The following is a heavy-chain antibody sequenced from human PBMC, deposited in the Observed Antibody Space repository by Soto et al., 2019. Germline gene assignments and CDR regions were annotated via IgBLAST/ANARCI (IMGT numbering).Heavy chain of an antibody. CDR3: AKKGTLSGTGYFDS. J-gene: IGHJ4*02. CDR2: VSTSGDST. CDR1: GFTFNNYA. D-gene: IGHD6-13*01. V-gene: IGHV3-23*01. Sequence: GGSLRLSCAVSGFTFNNYAMSWVRQAPGKGLEWVSAVSTSGDSTWYAGSVKGRFTISRDNSKNTLYLQMNSLRADDSAVYFCAKKGTLSGTGYFDSWGQGTLVTVSS.